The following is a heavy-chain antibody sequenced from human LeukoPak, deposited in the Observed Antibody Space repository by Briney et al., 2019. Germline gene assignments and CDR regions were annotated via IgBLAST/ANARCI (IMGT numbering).Heavy chain of an antibody. CDR2: MNPNSGNT. CDR3: ARAIDRLWYYYYMDV. J-gene: IGHJ6*03. Sequence: GASVTVSCKASGYTFTGYYIHWVGQAPGQGLEGMGWMNPNSGNTGYAQKFQGRVTITRNTSISTAYMELSSLRSEDTAVYYCARAIDRLWYYYYMDVWGKGTTVTVSS. D-gene: IGHD2-21*01. CDR1: GYTFTGYY. V-gene: IGHV1-8*01.